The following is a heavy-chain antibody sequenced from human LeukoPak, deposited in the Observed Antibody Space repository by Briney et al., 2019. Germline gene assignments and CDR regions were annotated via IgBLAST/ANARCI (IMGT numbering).Heavy chain of an antibody. CDR1: GYTFTGYY. V-gene: IGHV1-2*02. D-gene: IGHD3-9*01. CDR3: ARASPRGRYFDWAGYYYGMDV. CDR2: INPNSGGT. Sequence: ASVKVSCKASGYTFTGYYMHWVRQAPGQGLEWMGWINPNSGGTNYAQKFQGRVTMTRDTSISTAYMELSRLRSDDTAVYYCARASPRGRYFDWAGYYYGMDVWGQGTTVTVSS. J-gene: IGHJ6*02.